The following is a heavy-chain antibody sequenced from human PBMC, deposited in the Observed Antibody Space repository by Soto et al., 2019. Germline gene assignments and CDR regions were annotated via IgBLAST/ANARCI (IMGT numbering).Heavy chain of an antibody. D-gene: IGHD3-10*01. V-gene: IGHV3-48*02. J-gene: IGHJ6*02. CDR3: ARAGGYYGSGSSYYYGMDV. CDR1: GFTFSSYI. Sequence: EVQLVESGGGLVQPGGSLRLSCAASGFTFSSYIMNWVRQAPGKGLEWVSYISSSCSTIYYADSVKGRFTISRDNAKNSLYLQMNSLRDEDTAVYYCARAGGYYGSGSSYYYGMDVWGQGTTVTVSS. CDR2: ISSSCSTI.